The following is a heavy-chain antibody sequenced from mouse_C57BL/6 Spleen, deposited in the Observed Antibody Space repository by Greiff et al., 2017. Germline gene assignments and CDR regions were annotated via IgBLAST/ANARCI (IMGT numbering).Heavy chain of an antibody. CDR1: GFTFSSYA. CDR3: ARVEDGYDEGAWFAY. D-gene: IGHD2-2*01. J-gene: IGHJ3*01. CDR2: ISAGGSYT. Sequence: EVQGVESGGGLVKPGGSLKLSCAASGFTFSSYAMSWVRQTPEKRLEWVATISAGGSYTYYPDNVKGRFTISRDNAKNNLYLQMSHLKSEDTAMYYCARVEDGYDEGAWFAYWGQGTLVTVSA. V-gene: IGHV5-4*01.